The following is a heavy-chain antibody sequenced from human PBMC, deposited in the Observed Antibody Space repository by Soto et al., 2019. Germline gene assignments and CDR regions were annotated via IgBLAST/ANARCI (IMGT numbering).Heavy chain of an antibody. CDR3: TTQILTGYFHYYGMDV. CDR2: IKSKTDGGTT. D-gene: IGHD3-9*01. V-gene: IGHV3-15*01. Sequence: WIRQAPGKGLEWVGRIKSKTDGGTTDYAAPVKGRFTISRDDSKNTLYLQMNSLKTEDTAVYYCTTQILTGYFHYYGMDVWGQGTTVTVSS. J-gene: IGHJ6*02.